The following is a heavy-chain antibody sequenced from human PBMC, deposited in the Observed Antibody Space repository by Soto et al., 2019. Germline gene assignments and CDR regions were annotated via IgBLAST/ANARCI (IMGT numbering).Heavy chain of an antibody. Sequence: SETLSLTCTESGDSISTYYWSWIRQPPGKGLQWIGYIFYSGGTAYNPSLKSRVTISLDMSKKQISLKLSSVTTADTATYFCARLQLVQKVIDYWGQGTLVNVSS. CDR2: IFYSGGT. CDR1: GDSISTYY. D-gene: IGHD1-1*01. CDR3: ARLQLVQKVIDY. V-gene: IGHV4-59*01. J-gene: IGHJ4*02.